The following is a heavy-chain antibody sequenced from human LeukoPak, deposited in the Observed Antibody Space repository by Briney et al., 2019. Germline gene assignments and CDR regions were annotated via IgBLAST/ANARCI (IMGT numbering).Heavy chain of an antibody. CDR2: ISTSGSTI. Sequence: PGGSLRLSCAASGFTFSSYEMNWVRQAPGKGLEWISYISTSGSTIYYTDSVKGRLTISRDNAKNSLYLQMNSLRVEDTAVYYCARDFQGYFDYRGQGTLVTVSS. V-gene: IGHV3-48*03. CDR1: GFTFSSYE. J-gene: IGHJ4*02. CDR3: ARDFQGYFDY.